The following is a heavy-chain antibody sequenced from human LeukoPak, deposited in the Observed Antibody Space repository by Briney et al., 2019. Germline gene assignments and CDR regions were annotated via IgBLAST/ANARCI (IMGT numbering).Heavy chain of an antibody. Sequence: GGSLRLSCAASGFTFSSYAMSWVRQAPGKGLEWVGFIRSKAYGGTTEYAASVKGRFTISRDDSKSIAYLQMNSLKTEDTAVYYCTRVAIFGVVEFDYWGQGTLVTVSS. CDR1: GFTFSSYA. V-gene: IGHV3-49*04. CDR3: TRVAIFGVVEFDY. CDR2: IRSKAYGGTT. D-gene: IGHD3-3*01. J-gene: IGHJ4*02.